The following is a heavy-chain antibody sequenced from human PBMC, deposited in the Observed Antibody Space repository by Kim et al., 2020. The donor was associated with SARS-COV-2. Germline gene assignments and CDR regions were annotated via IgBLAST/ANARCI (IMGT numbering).Heavy chain of an antibody. J-gene: IGHJ4*02. Sequence: SSSSTKYYADSMKGRFTISRANAKNSLYLQMNSLRVEDTAVYYCAARLDYWGQGILVTVSS. CDR2: SSSSTK. V-gene: IGHV3-48*01. CDR3: AARLDY. D-gene: IGHD1-1*01.